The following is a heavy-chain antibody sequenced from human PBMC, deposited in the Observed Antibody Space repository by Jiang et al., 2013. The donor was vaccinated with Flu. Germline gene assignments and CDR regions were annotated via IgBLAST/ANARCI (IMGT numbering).Heavy chain of an antibody. V-gene: IGHV1-69*04. CDR2: IIPILGIA. CDR3: ARVNWDTAMVIPYYYGMDV. CDR1: GGTFSSYA. Sequence: EVKKPGSSVKVSCKASGGTFSSYAISWVRQAPGQGLEWMGRIIPILGIANYAQKFQGRVTITADKSTSTAYMELSSLRSEDTAVYYCARVNWDTAMVIPYYYGMDVWGQGTTVTVSS. D-gene: IGHD5-18*01. J-gene: IGHJ6*02.